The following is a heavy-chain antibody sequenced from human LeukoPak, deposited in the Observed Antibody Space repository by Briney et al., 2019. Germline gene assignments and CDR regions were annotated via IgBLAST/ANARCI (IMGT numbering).Heavy chain of an antibody. CDR1: GYTLTELS. J-gene: IGHJ4*02. V-gene: IGHV1-24*01. CDR2: FDPEDGET. CDR3: ATGGAYYGDLFDY. Sequence: ASVKVSCKVSGYTLTELSMHWVRQAPGKGLEWMGGFDPEDGETIYAQKFQGRVTMTEDTSTDTAYMELSSQRSEDTAVYYCATGGAYYGDLFDYWGQGTLVTVSS. D-gene: IGHD4-17*01.